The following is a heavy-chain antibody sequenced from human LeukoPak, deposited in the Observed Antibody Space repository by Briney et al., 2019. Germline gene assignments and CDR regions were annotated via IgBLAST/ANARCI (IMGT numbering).Heavy chain of an antibody. Sequence: GESLKISCKGSGYSFTSYWIGWVRQMPGKGLEWMGIIYRGDSDTRYSPSFQGQVTISADKSISTAYLQWSSLKASDTTMYYCARHEEYDILTGYYQANWFDPWGQGTLVTVCS. J-gene: IGHJ5*02. CDR1: GYSFTSYW. CDR3: ARHEEYDILTGYYQANWFDP. CDR2: IYRGDSDT. V-gene: IGHV5-51*01. D-gene: IGHD3-9*01.